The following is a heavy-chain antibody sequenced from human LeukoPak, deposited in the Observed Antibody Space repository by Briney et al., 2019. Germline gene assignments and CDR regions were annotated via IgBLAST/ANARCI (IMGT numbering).Heavy chain of an antibody. CDR2: IRYDGSNQ. Sequence: GGSLRLSCAASAFTFSSYGMHWVRQAPGKGLEWVAFIRYDGSNQYYADSVKGRFTISRDNSKNTLYLQMNSLRVEDTAVYYCAKDLNYDSSGYYASWGQGTLVTVSS. V-gene: IGHV3-30*02. CDR3: AKDLNYDSSGYYAS. D-gene: IGHD3-22*01. J-gene: IGHJ1*01. CDR1: AFTFSSYG.